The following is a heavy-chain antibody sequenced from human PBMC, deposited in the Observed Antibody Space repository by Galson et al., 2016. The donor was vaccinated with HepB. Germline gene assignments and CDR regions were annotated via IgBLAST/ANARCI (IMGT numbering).Heavy chain of an antibody. J-gene: IGHJ4*02. Sequence: PALVKPTQTLTLTCTFSGFSLSTSGMRVSWIRQPPGKALEWLARIDWDDDKFYSTSLKTRLTISKDTSKNQVVLTMTNMDPVDTAAYYCARLSSGSYNYFDYWGQGSLVTVSS. CDR3: ARLSSGSYNYFDY. CDR2: IDWDDDK. V-gene: IGHV2-70*04. CDR1: GFSLSTSGMR. D-gene: IGHD3-10*01.